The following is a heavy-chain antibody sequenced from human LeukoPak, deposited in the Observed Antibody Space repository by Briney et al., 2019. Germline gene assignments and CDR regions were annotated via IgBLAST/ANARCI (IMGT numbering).Heavy chain of an antibody. V-gene: IGHV3-23*01. Sequence: GGSLRLSCAASGFSFSSYGMSWVRQAPGKGLEWVSSISASGGSTYYADSVKGHFTISRDNSKNTLYLQMNSLRAEDTAVYYCAKEGDYCSSTICYADYWGQGTPVTVSS. CDR1: GFSFSSYG. CDR2: ISASGGST. J-gene: IGHJ4*02. D-gene: IGHD2-2*01. CDR3: AKEGDYCSSTICYADY.